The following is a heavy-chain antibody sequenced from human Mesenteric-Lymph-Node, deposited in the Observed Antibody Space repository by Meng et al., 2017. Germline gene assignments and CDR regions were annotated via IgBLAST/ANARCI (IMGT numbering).Heavy chain of an antibody. V-gene: IGHV1-69*04. D-gene: IGHD6-19*01. CDR3: AREYPSGWYAKAFDI. J-gene: IGHJ3*02. CDR2: IIPILGIA. Sequence: SVKVSCKASGGTFSSYTISWVRQAPGQGLEWMGRIIPILGIANYAQKFQGRVTITADKSTSTAYMELSSLRSEDTAVYYCAREYPSGWYAKAFDIWGQGTMVTISS. CDR1: GGTFSSYT.